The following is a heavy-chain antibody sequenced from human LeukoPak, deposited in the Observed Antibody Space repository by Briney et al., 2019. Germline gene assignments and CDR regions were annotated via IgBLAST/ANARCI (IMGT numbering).Heavy chain of an antibody. CDR1: GGSISGSSYY. J-gene: IGHJ6*03. CDR2: IYYSGST. V-gene: IGHV4-39*07. Sequence: PSETLSLTCTVSGGSISGSSYYWGWIRQPPGKGLEWIGSIYYSGSTYYNPSLKSRVTISVDTSKNQFSLKLSSVTAADTAVYYCARLERLVPYYYYYYMDVWGKGTTVTISS. CDR3: ARLERLVPYYYYYYMDV. D-gene: IGHD1-1*01.